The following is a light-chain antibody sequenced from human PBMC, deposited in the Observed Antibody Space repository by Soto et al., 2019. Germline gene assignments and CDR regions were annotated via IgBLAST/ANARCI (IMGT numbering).Light chain of an antibody. J-gene: IGLJ2*01. V-gene: IGLV2-23*01. CDR1: SSGVGSYNF. Sequence: QSALTQPASVSGSPGQSITISCTGTSSGVGSYNFVSWYQHHPGKAPRLMIYEGSKRPSGASPRFSGSKSGNTASPTISGLQAEDEADYYCCAYAGSNVIFGGGPKLTVL. CDR2: EGS. CDR3: CAYAGSNVI.